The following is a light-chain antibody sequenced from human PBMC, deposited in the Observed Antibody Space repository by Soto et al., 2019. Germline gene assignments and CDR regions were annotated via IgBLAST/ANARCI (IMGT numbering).Light chain of an antibody. V-gene: IGKV3-20*01. CDR2: GAS. CDR1: QSISSSY. Sequence: EIVLTQSPGTLSLSPGERATLSCRASQSISSSYLAWYQQKPGQAPRLLIYGASKRATGIPDRFSGSGSGTDFTLTISRLESEDLAVYYCQHYGSAPALTFGQGTKVEIK. CDR3: QHYGSAPALT. J-gene: IGKJ1*01.